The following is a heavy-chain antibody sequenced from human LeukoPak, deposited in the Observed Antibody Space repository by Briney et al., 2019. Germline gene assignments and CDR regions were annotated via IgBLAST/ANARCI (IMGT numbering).Heavy chain of an antibody. V-gene: IGHV3-9*01. CDR3: AKEGHSSSERYYYYYMDV. CDR2: SSCSSGSI. D-gene: IGHD6-6*01. CDR1: GFTIDDYA. Sequence: SLRLSCAAAGFTIDDYAMHWVRQAPGKGLEWVSGSSCSSGSIGYADSVKGRVTISRDNAKNSLYLQMNSVRAEDTALYYCAKEGHSSSERYYYYYMDVWGKGTTVPVSS. J-gene: IGHJ6*03.